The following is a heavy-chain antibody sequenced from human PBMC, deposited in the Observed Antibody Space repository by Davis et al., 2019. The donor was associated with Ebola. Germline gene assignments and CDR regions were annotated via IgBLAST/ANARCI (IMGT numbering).Heavy chain of an antibody. Sequence: GESLKISCAASGVTFSSYWMSWVRQAPGKGLEWVANIKQDGSEKYYVDSVKGRFTISRDNAKNSLYLQMNSLRAEDTAVYYCAGYYYGSGALDIWGQGTMVTVSS. V-gene: IGHV3-7*01. D-gene: IGHD3-10*01. CDR2: IKQDGSEK. CDR3: AGYYYGSGALDI. CDR1: GVTFSSYW. J-gene: IGHJ3*02.